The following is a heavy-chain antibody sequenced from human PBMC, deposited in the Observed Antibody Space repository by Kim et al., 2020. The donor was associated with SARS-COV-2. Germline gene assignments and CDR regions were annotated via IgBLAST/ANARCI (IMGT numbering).Heavy chain of an antibody. V-gene: IGHV4-59*01. CDR1: GGSISSYY. D-gene: IGHD2-15*01. CDR2: INYSGST. J-gene: IGHJ1*01. Sequence: SETLSLTCTVSGGSISSYYWSWIRQPPGKGLEWVGYINYSGSTNYNPSLKSRVTISVDTSKNQFDLKLSSVTAADTAVYYCAREGGYCSGGRFSDFQHWGQGTLVTVSS. CDR3: AREGGYCSGGRFSDFQH.